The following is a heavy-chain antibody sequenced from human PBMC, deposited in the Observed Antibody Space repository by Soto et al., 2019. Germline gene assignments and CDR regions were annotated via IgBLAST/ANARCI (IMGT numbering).Heavy chain of an antibody. CDR2: NYYSGIT. CDR3: ARGSSIAGLYYGMDV. D-gene: IGHD6-6*01. Sequence: WTWIRQHPVKGLEGIGYNYYSGITYYNPSLKSRVTISLGTSKNQVSLKLSSVTAADTAVYYCARGSSIAGLYYGMDVWGQGTTVTVSS. V-gene: IGHV4-31*02. J-gene: IGHJ6*02.